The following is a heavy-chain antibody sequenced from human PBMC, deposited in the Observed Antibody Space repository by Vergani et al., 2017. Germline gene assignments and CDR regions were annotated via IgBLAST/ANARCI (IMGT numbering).Heavy chain of an antibody. Sequence: QLEESGGGWVQPAGSLRLSCVVSGFDFSSYIMNWVRQAPGKGLEWVSFVSTGRKSQSYEESVQGRFTISRDSAKNSLYLQMDSLRAEDTAVYYCAREYSSTSGRAFDFWGQGTKVTVSS. D-gene: IGHD2-2*01. CDR1: GFDFSSYI. J-gene: IGHJ3*01. CDR3: AREYSSTSGRAFDF. V-gene: IGHV3-48*01. CDR2: VSTGRKSQ.